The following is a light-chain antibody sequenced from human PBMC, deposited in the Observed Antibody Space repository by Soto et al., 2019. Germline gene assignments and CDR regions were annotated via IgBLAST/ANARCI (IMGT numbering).Light chain of an antibody. J-gene: IGKJ1*01. V-gene: IGKV3-20*01. CDR3: QQYGSSGT. Sequence: ETVTTQSPSTLSLSPGERDTLYCRASQSVSNNYLAWYQQKPGQAPRLLIYGASNRATGIPDRFSGSGSGTDFTLTISRLEPEDFAVYYCQQYGSSGTFGQGTKVDIK. CDR1: QSVSNNY. CDR2: GAS.